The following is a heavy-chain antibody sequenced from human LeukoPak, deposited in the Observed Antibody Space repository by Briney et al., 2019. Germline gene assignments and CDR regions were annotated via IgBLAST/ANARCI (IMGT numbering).Heavy chain of an antibody. CDR3: ARDLGLNSGWYPGDY. CDR2: ISWNSGSI. D-gene: IGHD6-19*01. V-gene: IGHV3-9*01. CDR1: GFTFDDYA. J-gene: IGHJ4*02. Sequence: PGRSLRLSCAASGFTFDDYAMHWVRQAPGKGLEWVSGISWNSGSIGYADSVKGRFTISRDNAKNSLYLQMNSLRAEDTAVYYCARDLGLNSGWYPGDYWGQGTLVTVSS.